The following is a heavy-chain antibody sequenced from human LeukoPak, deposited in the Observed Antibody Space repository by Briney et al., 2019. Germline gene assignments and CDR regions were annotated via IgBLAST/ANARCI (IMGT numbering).Heavy chain of an antibody. J-gene: IGHJ4*02. V-gene: IGHV3-20*01. Sequence: GGSLRLSCAASGFTFNNYAMTWVRQTPGKGPEWVSLISWKGDTTAYAESVRGRFTISRDNAKNSLYLHMNSLRPEDTAFYHCARHRCSSTTCSFDSWGQGSRVTVSS. CDR3: ARHRCSSTTCSFDS. CDR2: ISWKGDTT. CDR1: GFTFNNYA. D-gene: IGHD2-2*01.